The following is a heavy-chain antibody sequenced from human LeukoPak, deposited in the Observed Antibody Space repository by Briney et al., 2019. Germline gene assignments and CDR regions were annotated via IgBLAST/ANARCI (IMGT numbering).Heavy chain of an antibody. CDR1: GGSISSYY. CDR2: MYYSGNT. CDR3: AGHTLVGARNAFDI. D-gene: IGHD1-26*01. Sequence: SETLSLTCNVSGGSISSYYWSWIRQPPGKGLEWIGYMYYSGNTNYNPSLKSRVTTSVDSSKNQFSLKLSSVTAADTAVYYCAGHTLVGARNAFDIWGQGTMVTASS. J-gene: IGHJ3*02. V-gene: IGHV4-59*08.